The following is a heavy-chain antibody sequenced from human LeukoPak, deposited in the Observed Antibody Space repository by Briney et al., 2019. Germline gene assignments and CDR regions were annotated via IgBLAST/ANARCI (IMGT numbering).Heavy chain of an antibody. V-gene: IGHV3-53*01. CDR1: GFTVSSNY. J-gene: IGHJ3*02. Sequence: GGSLRLSCAASGFTVSSNYKSWVRQAPGKGLEWVSVIYSGGSTYYADSVKGRLTISRDNSKNTLYLQMNSLRAEDTAVYYCARAGIAVAGTAFDIWGQGTMVTVSS. D-gene: IGHD6-19*01. CDR2: IYSGGST. CDR3: ARAGIAVAGTAFDI.